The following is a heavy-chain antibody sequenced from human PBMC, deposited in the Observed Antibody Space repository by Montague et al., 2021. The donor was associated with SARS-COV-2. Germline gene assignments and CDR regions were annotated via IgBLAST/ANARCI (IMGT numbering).Heavy chain of an antibody. CDR3: AKDLYYYDSSGCIDY. CDR2: ISYDGSNK. V-gene: IGHV3-30*18. J-gene: IGHJ4*02. Sequence: SLRLSCAASGFTLSSYGMHWVRQAPGKGLEWVAVISYDGSNKYYADSVKGRFTISRDNSKNTLYLQMNSLRAEDTAVYYCAKDLYYYDSSGCIDYWGQGTLVTVSS. CDR1: GFTLSSYG. D-gene: IGHD3-22*01.